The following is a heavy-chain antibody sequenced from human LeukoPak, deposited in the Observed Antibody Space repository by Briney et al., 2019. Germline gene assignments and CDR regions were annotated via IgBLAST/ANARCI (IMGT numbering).Heavy chain of an antibody. D-gene: IGHD6-13*01. V-gene: IGHV4-38-2*02. CDR1: GYSISSGYY. J-gene: IGHJ4*02. CDR3: ARGYSSSWYSYYFDY. Sequence: SETLSLTCTVSGYSISSGYYWGWIRQPPGKGLEWIGSIYNSGSTYYNPSLKSRVTISVDTSKNQFSLKLSSVTAADTAVYYCARGYSSSWYSYYFDYWGQGTLVTVSS. CDR2: IYNSGST.